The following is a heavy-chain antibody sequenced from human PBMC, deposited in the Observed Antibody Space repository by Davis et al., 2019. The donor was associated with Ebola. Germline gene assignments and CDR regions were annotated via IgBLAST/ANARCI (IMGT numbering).Heavy chain of an antibody. CDR3: AKDLIAVAGGTFDY. D-gene: IGHD6-19*01. CDR2: ISWDSGRI. J-gene: IGHJ4*02. CDR1: EFSFDDYA. Sequence: SLKISCVASEFSFDDYAMHWVRQAPGKGLEWVSGISWDSGRIGYADSVKGRFTISRDNAKNSLYLQMNSLRAEDTALYYCAKDLIAVAGGTFDYWGQGTLVTVSS. V-gene: IGHV3-9*01.